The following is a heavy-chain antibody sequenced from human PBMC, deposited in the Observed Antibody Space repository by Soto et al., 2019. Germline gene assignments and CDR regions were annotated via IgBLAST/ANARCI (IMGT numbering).Heavy chain of an antibody. CDR1: GGSISSYY. Sequence: LSLTCTVSGGSISSYYWSWIRQPPGKGLEWIGYIYYSGSTNYNPSLKSRVTISVDTSKNQFSLKLSSVTAADTAVYYCARQYWAAGHFDYWGQGTLVTVSS. CDR3: ARQYWAAGHFDY. CDR2: IYYSGST. D-gene: IGHD6-13*01. V-gene: IGHV4-59*01. J-gene: IGHJ4*02.